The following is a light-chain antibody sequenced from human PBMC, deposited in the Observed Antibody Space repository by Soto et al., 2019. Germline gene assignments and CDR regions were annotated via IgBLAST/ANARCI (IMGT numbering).Light chain of an antibody. J-gene: IGLJ1*01. CDR3: SSYAGSTLYV. Sequence: QSALTQPPSASGSPGQSVTISCTGTSSDVGGYNYVSWYQQHPGKAPKLMIYEVSKRPSGVPDRFSGSKSGNTASLTVSGLHAEDEADYYCSSYAGSTLYVFGTGTKVTVL. CDR1: SSDVGGYNY. V-gene: IGLV2-8*01. CDR2: EVS.